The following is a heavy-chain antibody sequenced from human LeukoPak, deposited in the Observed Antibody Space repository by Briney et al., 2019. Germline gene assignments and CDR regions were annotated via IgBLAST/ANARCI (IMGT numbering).Heavy chain of an antibody. CDR1: GYTFTSYG. CDR3: ATGSGLELRTAFDY. CDR2: ISAYNGNT. D-gene: IGHD1-7*01. V-gene: IGHV1-18*01. Sequence: GASVKVSCKASGYTFTSYGISWVRQAPGQGLEWMGWISAYNGNTNYAQKLQGRVTMTTDTSTSTAYMELRSLRSDDTAVYYCATGSGLELRTAFDYWGQGTRVTVSS. J-gene: IGHJ4*02.